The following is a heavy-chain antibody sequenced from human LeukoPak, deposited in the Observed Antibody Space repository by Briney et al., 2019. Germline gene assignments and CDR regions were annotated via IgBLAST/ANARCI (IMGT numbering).Heavy chain of an antibody. CDR2: ITAYNGNT. CDR3: ARDCSGGTCSSFWFDP. V-gene: IGHV1-18*01. CDR1: GYTFRNYA. D-gene: IGHD2-15*01. J-gene: IGHJ5*02. Sequence: ASVKVSCKASGYTFRNYAITWVRQAPGQGLEWMGWITAYNGNTNYAQKFQGRVTMTTDTSTTTAYMELRNLKSDDTAVYYCARDCSGGTCSSFWFDPWGREPWSPSPQ.